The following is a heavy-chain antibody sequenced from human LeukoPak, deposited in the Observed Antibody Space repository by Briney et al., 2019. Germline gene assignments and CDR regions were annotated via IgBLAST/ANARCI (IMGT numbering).Heavy chain of an antibody. CDR1: GYSFTSYW. CDR3: ARQVAVAGSGQPARYMDV. J-gene: IGHJ6*03. V-gene: IGHV5-51*01. D-gene: IGHD6-19*01. Sequence: GESLKISCKGSGYSFTSYWIGWVRQMPGKGLEWMGIIYPGDSDTRYSPSFQGQVTISADKSISTAYLQWSSLKASDTAMYYCARQVAVAGSGQPARYMDVWGKGTTVTVSS. CDR2: IYPGDSDT.